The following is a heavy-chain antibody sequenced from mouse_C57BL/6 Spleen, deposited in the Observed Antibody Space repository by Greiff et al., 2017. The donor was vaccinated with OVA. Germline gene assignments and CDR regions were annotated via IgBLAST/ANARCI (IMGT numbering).Heavy chain of an antibody. CDR1: GYTFTSYW. CDR2: IDPSDSET. D-gene: IGHD2-4*01. J-gene: IGHJ1*03. V-gene: IGHV1-52*01. CDR3: ARMGYEDDGFDV. Sequence: QVQLQQPGAELVRPGSSVKLSCKASGYTFTSYWMHWVKQRPIQGLEWIGNIDPSDSETHYNQKFKDKATLTVDKSSSTAYMQLSSLTSEDSAVYYWARMGYEDDGFDVWGTGTTVTVAS.